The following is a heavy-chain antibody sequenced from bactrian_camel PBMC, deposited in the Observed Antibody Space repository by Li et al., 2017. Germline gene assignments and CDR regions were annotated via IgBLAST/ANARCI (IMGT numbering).Heavy chain of an antibody. CDR1: GDVTEYVYRTHC. J-gene: IGHJ6*01. D-gene: IGHD5*01. Sequence: HVQLVESGGGSVQAGGSLRLSCAASGDVTEYVYRTHCMGWFRRAPGKEREGVAAIETSGLTNYADSVKGRFTISRDSAKNTVYLQMNSLKPEDTAVYYCQVDPSDYGDYGGSWYSNCPSGFGHWGQGTQVTVS. CDR2: IETSGLT. CDR3: QVDPSDYGDYGGSWYSNCPSGFGH. V-gene: IGHV3S53*01.